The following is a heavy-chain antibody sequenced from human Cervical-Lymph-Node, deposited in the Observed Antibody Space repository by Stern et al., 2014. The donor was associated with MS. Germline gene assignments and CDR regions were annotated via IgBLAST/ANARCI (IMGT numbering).Heavy chain of an antibody. CDR3: ARDIGDVDIVATLPDS. D-gene: IGHD5-12*01. J-gene: IGHJ5*01. CDR2: VWNDGVNK. Sequence: QMQLVESGGGVVQPGTSLKLSCAASGFTFSNYGMHWVRQAPGRGLEGVAVVWNDGVNKYYADSVKGRFTISRDDSKNTLYLQMNSLRAEDTAVYYCARDIGDVDIVATLPDSWGQGILVTVSS. V-gene: IGHV3-33*01. CDR1: GFTFSNYG.